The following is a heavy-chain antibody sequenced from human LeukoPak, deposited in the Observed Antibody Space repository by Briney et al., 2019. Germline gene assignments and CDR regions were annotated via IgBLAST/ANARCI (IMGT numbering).Heavy chain of an antibody. D-gene: IGHD3-10*01. J-gene: IGHJ3*02. CDR2: IYYSGST. CDR3: ARGGGAFDI. Sequence: SETLSLTCTVSGGSISTYYWTWIRQPPGKGLEWIGYIYYSGSTNYNPSLKSRVTISVDTSKNQFSLKLSSVTAADTAVYYCARGGGAFDIWGQGTMVTVSS. V-gene: IGHV4-59*01. CDR1: GGSISTYY.